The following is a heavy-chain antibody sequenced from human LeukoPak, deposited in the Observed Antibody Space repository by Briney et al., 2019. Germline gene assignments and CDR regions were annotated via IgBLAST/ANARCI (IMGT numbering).Heavy chain of an antibody. CDR1: GFTFSSYW. CDR2: ITNDGSST. V-gene: IGHV3-74*01. CDR3: AREGDYGDYVDY. Sequence: GGSLRLSCAASGFTFSSYWMHWVRPAPGKGLVWVSRITNDGSSTSHADSVKGRFTISRDNAKNTLYLQMNSLRAEDTAVYYCAREGDYGDYVDYWGQGTLVTVSS. J-gene: IGHJ4*02. D-gene: IGHD4-17*01.